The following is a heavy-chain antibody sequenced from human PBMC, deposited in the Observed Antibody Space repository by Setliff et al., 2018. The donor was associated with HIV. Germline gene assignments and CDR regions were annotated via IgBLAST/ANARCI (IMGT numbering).Heavy chain of an antibody. J-gene: IGHJ4*02. CDR3: ARPCDSLYG. D-gene: IGHD2-21*02. CDR1: GGSISNSDFY. Sequence: KSSETLSLTCTVSGGSISNSDFYWGWIRQSPGKGLEWIGSIYYRGATYYNPTLQSRVTISADTSKDQFYLKLTSVTAADTAIYYCARPCDSLYGWGQGVLVTVSS. CDR2: IYYRGAT. V-gene: IGHV4-39*01.